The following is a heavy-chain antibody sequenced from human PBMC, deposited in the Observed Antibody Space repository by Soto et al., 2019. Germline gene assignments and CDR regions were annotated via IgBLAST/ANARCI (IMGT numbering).Heavy chain of an antibody. J-gene: IGHJ4*02. CDR3: ARVYEYCSSTSCQYFDY. V-gene: IGHV1-3*01. CDR1: GYTFTSYA. Sequence: ASVKVSCKASGYTFTSYAMHWVRQAPGQRLEWMGWINAGNGNTKYSQKFQGRVTITRDTSASTAYMELSSLRSEDTAVYYCARVYEYCSSTSCQYFDYWGQGTLVTVSS. D-gene: IGHD2-2*01. CDR2: INAGNGNT.